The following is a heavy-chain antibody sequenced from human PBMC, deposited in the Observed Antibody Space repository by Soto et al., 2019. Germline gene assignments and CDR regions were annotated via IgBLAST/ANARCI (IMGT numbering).Heavy chain of an antibody. D-gene: IGHD2-21*02. V-gene: IGHV1-69*06. CDR1: GGTFSSYA. CDR3: AHRGTYCGGDCYHLFDY. Sequence: QVPLVQSGAEVKKPGSSVKVSCKASGGTFSSYAITWVRQAPGQGLEWMGGIIPIFGTANYAQKFQGRVTITADKATSTAYMELSSLRSEDTAVYYCAHRGTYCGGDCYHLFDYWGQGTLVTVSS. J-gene: IGHJ4*02. CDR2: IIPIFGTA.